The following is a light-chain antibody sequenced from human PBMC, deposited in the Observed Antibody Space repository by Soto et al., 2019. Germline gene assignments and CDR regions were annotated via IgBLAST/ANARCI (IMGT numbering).Light chain of an antibody. Sequence: QSALTQPASVSGSPGQSITISCTGTSSDVGGYNYVSWYQQYPGKAPKLMIYEVSKRPSGVSNRFSGSKSGNTASLTISGLQAEDEADYYCSSYASSREVFFGGGTKLTVL. CDR1: SSDVGGYNY. V-gene: IGLV2-14*01. J-gene: IGLJ2*01. CDR3: SSYASSREVF. CDR2: EVS.